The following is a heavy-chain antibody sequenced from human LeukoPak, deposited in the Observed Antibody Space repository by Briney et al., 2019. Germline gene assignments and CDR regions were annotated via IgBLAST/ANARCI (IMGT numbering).Heavy chain of an antibody. CDR3: ARQGLYRELGAFDI. D-gene: IGHD1-26*01. J-gene: IGHJ3*02. V-gene: IGHV4-59*01. CDR1: GGSISSYY. Sequence: SETLSLTCTVSGGSISSYYWSWIRQPPGKGLEWIGYIYYSGSTNYNPSLKSRVTISVDTSKNQFSLKLSSVTAADTAVYYCARQGLYRELGAFDIWGQGTMVTVSS. CDR2: IYYSGST.